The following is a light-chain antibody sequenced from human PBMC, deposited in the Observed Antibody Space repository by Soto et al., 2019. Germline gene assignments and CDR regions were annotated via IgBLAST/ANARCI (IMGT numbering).Light chain of an antibody. J-gene: IGLJ1*01. CDR3: YSYEGIFYV. CDR1: SSDVGGYNY. V-gene: IGLV2-11*01. CDR2: DVS. Sequence: QSVLTQPRSVSGSPGQSVTISCTGTSSDVGGYNYVSWYQQHPGKAPKLMIYDVSKRPSGVPDRFSGSKSGNTASLTISGPQAEDEANYYCYSYEGIFYVSEPGTRVT.